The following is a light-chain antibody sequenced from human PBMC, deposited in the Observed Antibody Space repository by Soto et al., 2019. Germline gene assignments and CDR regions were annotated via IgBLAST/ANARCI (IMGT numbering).Light chain of an antibody. Sequence: IQLTQSPSSLSASVGDRVTITCRASPAIASFLAWYQQKPGTAPKLLIHGASTLQSGVPSRFSGSRSGTDYTLTIASLQPEDFATYYCQQLNGSPWTFGQGTKVEIK. CDR1: PAIASF. J-gene: IGKJ1*01. V-gene: IGKV1-9*01. CDR3: QQLNGSPWT. CDR2: GAS.